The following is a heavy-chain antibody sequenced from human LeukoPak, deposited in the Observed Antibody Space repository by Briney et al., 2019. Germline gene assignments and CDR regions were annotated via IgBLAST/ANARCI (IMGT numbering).Heavy chain of an antibody. J-gene: IGHJ4*02. Sequence: PGRSLRLSCAAYGFTFSIYAMPWVRQAPGKGLEWVAFISSDGRIQYYAYSVKGRFTISRDNSKNTLFLQMNGLRDEDTAVYYCDPHDSASQFWGQGTLVTVSS. CDR2: ISSDGRIQ. CDR1: GFTFSIYA. V-gene: IGHV3-30*04. CDR3: DPHDSASQF. D-gene: IGHD6-6*01.